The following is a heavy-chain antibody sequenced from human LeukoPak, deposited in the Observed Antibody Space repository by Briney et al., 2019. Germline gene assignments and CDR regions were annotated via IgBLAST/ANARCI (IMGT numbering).Heavy chain of an antibody. V-gene: IGHV3-7*05. Sequence: GGSLRLSCAASGFTLSTYWMNWVRQAPGKGLEWVANIKHDGTQKYYVDSVKGRFTISRDNGKNSLYLQMNSLRADGTAVYYCARGIVESPNWFDPWGQGALVTVSS. CDR1: GFTLSTYW. CDR3: ARGIVESPNWFDP. D-gene: IGHD1-26*01. J-gene: IGHJ5*02. CDR2: IKHDGTQK.